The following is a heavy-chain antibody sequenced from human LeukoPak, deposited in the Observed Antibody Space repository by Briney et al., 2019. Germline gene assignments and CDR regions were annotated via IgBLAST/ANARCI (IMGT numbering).Heavy chain of an antibody. D-gene: IGHD1-26*01. CDR2: ISPNNGNT. CDR1: GYTFNTYG. V-gene: IGHV1-18*01. J-gene: IGHJ4*02. Sequence: ASVKVSCKASGYTFNTYGISWVRQAPGQGLEWMGWISPNNGNTNYAQKLQGRVTMTTDTSTSTAYMELRSLRSDDTAVYYCARDPGGSLDFDYWGQGTLVTVSS. CDR3: ARDPGGSLDFDY.